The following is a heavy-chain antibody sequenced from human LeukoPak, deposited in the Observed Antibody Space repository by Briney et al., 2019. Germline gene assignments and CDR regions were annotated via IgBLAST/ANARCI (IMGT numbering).Heavy chain of an antibody. V-gene: IGHV1-8*03. CDR1: GYTFTSYD. CDR3: ARVSQGIGNWFDP. D-gene: IGHD2-15*01. Sequence: ASVKVSCKASGYTFTSYDINWVRQATGQGLEWMGWMNPNSGNTGYAQKFQGRVIITRNTSISTAYMELSRLRSDDTAVYYCARVSQGIGNWFDPWGQGTLVTVSS. J-gene: IGHJ5*02. CDR2: MNPNSGNT.